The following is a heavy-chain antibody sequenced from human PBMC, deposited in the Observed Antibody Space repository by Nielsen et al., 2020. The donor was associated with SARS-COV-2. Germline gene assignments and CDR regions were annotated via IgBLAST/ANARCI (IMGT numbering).Heavy chain of an antibody. D-gene: IGHD5-12*01. CDR3: ARLPIVVAYYYGMDV. CDR2: IDPSDSYT. Sequence: GESLKISCKGSGYSFTSYWISWVRQMPGKGLEWMGRIDPSDSYTNYSPSFQGHVTISADKPISTAYLQWSSLKASDTAMYYCARLPIVVAYYYGMDVWGQGTTVTVSS. V-gene: IGHV5-10-1*01. CDR1: GYSFTSYW. J-gene: IGHJ6*02.